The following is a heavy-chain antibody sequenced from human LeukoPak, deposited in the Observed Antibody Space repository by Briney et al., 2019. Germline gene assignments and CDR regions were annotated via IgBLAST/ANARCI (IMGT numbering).Heavy chain of an antibody. CDR3: ARSDYADY. Sequence: PGGSLRLSCAASGFTFSSYSMNWVRQAPGKGLEWVSSISSSSVYIYYADSMKGRFTISRDNSKNSLYLQTNSLRAEDTAVYYCARSDYADYWGQGTLVTVSS. J-gene: IGHJ4*02. CDR1: GFTFSSYS. CDR2: ISSSSVYI. V-gene: IGHV3-21*01.